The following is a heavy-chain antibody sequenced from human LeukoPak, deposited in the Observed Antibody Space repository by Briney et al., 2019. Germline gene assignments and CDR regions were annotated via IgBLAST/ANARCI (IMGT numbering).Heavy chain of an antibody. CDR3: AKDRSGYDYVSLFDY. Sequence: GGSLRLSCAASGFTFSSYAMSWVRQAPGKGLEWVSAISGSGGSTYYADSVKGRFTISRDNSKNTLYLQMNSLRAEDTAVYYCAKDRSGYDYVSLFDYWGQGSLVTVSS. D-gene: IGHD5-12*01. V-gene: IGHV3-23*01. CDR2: ISGSGGST. J-gene: IGHJ4*02. CDR1: GFTFSSYA.